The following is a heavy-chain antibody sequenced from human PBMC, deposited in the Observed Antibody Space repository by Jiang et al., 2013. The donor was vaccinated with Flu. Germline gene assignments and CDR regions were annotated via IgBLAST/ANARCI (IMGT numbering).Heavy chain of an antibody. Sequence: GYTFTSYYMHWVRQAPGQGLEWMGIINPSGGSTNYAQKFQGRVTMTRDTSTSTAYMELSSLRSEDTAVYYCARDGQVGATTVVGYWGQGTLVTVSS. CDR3: ARDGQVGATTVVGY. CDR2: INPSGGST. D-gene: IGHD1-26*01. J-gene: IGHJ4*02. V-gene: IGHV1-46*01. CDR1: GYTFTSYY.